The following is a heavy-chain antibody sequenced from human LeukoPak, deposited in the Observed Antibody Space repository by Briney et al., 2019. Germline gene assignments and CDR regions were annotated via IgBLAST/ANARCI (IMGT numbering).Heavy chain of an antibody. Sequence: GGSLRLSCAASGFTFSSYWMSWVRQAPGKGLEWVANIKQDGSEKYYVDSVKGRFTISRDNAKNSLYLQMNSLRAEDTAVYYCARPGYSSSSGPLDYWGQGTLVTVSS. CDR3: ARPGYSSSSGPLDY. CDR1: GFTFSSYW. D-gene: IGHD6-6*01. CDR2: IKQDGSEK. V-gene: IGHV3-7*01. J-gene: IGHJ4*02.